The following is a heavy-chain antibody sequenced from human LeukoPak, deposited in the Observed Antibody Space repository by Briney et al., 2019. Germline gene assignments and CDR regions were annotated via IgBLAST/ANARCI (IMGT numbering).Heavy chain of an antibody. D-gene: IGHD5-24*01. CDR2: ISSSSSYI. Sequence: KPGGSLGLSCAASGFTFSSYSMNWVRQAPGKGLEWVSSISSSSSYIYYADSVKGRFTISRDNAKNSLYLQMNSLRAEDTAVYYCATRLDGYKSYWGQGTLVTVSS. CDR1: GFTFSSYS. V-gene: IGHV3-21*01. J-gene: IGHJ4*02. CDR3: ATRLDGYKSY.